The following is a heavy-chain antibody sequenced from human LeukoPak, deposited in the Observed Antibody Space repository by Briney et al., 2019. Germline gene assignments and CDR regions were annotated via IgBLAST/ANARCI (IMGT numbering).Heavy chain of an antibody. D-gene: IGHD1-26*01. CDR3: TRESGAFSPFGF. Sequence: PSETLSLTCAVSGGSIITTNWWSWVRQPPGKGLEWIGEVHLNGATHYNPSLGSRVSTSIDKSKNHMSLKLTSVTAADTAIYYCTRESGAFSPFGFWGQGTLVTVSS. CDR2: VHLNGAT. V-gene: IGHV4-4*02. CDR1: GGSIITTNW. J-gene: IGHJ4*02.